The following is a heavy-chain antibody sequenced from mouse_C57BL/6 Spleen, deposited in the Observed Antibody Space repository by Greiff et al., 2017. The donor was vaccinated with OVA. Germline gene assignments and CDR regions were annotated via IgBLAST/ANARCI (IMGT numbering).Heavy chain of an antibody. V-gene: IGHV5-6*01. Sequence: EVKLMESGGDLVKPGGSLKLSCAASGFTFSSYGMSWVRQTPDKRLEWVANISSGGSYTYYPDSVKGRFTISRDNAKNTLYLQMSSLKSEEKAMYYCARQGPSFDYWGQGTTLTVSS. J-gene: IGHJ2*01. CDR3: ARQGPSFDY. CDR2: ISSGGSYT. CDR1: GFTFSSYG. D-gene: IGHD3-3*01.